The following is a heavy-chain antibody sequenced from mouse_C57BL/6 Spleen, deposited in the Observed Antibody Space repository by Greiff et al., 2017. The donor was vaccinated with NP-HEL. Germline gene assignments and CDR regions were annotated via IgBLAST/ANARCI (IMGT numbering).Heavy chain of an antibody. D-gene: IGHD2-3*01. V-gene: IGHV5-4*01. CDR2: ISDGGSYT. CDR3: ARVRNDGYFDY. CDR1: GFTFSSYA. Sequence: EVQVVESGGGLVKPGGSLKLSCAASGFTFSSYAMSWVRQTPEKRLEWVATISDGGSYTYYPDNVKGRFTISRDNAKNNLYLQMSHLKSEDTAMYYCARVRNDGYFDYWGQGTTLTVSS. J-gene: IGHJ2*01.